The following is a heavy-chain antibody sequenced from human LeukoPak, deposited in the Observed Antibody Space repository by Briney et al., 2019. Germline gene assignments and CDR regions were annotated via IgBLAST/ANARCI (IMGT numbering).Heavy chain of an antibody. CDR2: ISGSGDAI. J-gene: IGHJ4*02. CDR1: GFTFSDHY. V-gene: IGHV3-11*04. D-gene: IGHD3-3*01. CDR3: AREAITTDY. Sequence: GGSLRLSCAASGFTFSDHYMSWFRQAPGKGLEWVSFISGSGDAIFYADSVKGRFTISRDNAKNSLYLHMNRLRAEDTAVYYCAREAITTDYWGQGTLVTVSS.